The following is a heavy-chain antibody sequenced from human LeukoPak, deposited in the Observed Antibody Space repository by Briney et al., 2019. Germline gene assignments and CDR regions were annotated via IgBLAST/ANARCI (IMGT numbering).Heavy chain of an antibody. CDR1: GYSFPDPW. D-gene: IGHD4-17*01. CDR2: IYPGDSDT. J-gene: IGHJ4*02. Sequence: GESLKISCKGSGYSFPDPWIAWVRQMPGKGLECMGIIYPGDSDTRYSPSFQGQVSISVDKSINTAYLQWSSLKASDTAIYYCARQYGRPFDYWGQGTLVTVSS. CDR3: ARQYGRPFDY. V-gene: IGHV5-51*01.